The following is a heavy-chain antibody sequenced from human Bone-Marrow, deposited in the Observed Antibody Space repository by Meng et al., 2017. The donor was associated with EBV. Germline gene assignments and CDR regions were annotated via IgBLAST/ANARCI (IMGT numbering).Heavy chain of an antibody. Sequence: EVNLVESGGDLVQPGGSLRLSCATSGFTFRSYWMHWVRQAPGKGLVWVARLNTDGYTPGYADTVKGRFTISRDNARNTLYLQMNSLRIEDTAVYYCARDEYGSGSDYTPPFDHWGQGTLVTVSS. J-gene: IGHJ4*02. CDR3: ARDEYGSGSDYTPPFDH. D-gene: IGHD3-10*01. V-gene: IGHV3-74*01. CDR1: GFTFRSYW. CDR2: LNTDGYTP.